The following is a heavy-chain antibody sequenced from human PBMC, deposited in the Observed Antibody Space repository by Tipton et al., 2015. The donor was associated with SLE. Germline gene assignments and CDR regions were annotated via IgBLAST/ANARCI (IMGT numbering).Heavy chain of an antibody. V-gene: IGHV4-61*02. CDR3: ARGGQLADFDY. D-gene: IGHD6-13*01. J-gene: IGHJ4*02. CDR1: GGSISSDGYY. Sequence: TLSLTCTVSGGSISSDGYYWNWIRQPAGKRLEWIGRIYSSGSTNYNPSLKSRVTISVDTSKNQFSLVLNSVTVADTAVYYCARGGQLADFDYWGQGTLVTVSS. CDR2: IYSSGST.